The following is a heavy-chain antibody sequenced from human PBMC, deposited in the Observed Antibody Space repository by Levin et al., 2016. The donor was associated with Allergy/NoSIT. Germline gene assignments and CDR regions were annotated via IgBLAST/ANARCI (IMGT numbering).Heavy chain of an antibody. J-gene: IGHJ4*02. V-gene: IGHV3-30*04. Sequence: VRQAPGKGLEWVAVISYDGSNKYYADSVKGRFTISRDNSKNTLYLQMNSLRAEDTAVYYCARGERYYDILTGYPMLYYFDYWGQGTLVTVSS. D-gene: IGHD3-9*01. CDR2: ISYDGSNK. CDR3: ARGERYYDILTGYPMLYYFDY.